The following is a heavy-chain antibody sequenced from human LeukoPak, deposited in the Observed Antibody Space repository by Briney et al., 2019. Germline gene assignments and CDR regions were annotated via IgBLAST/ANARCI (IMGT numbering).Heavy chain of an antibody. CDR2: ISSSSGYI. CDR1: GFTFSSYS. Sequence: PEGSLRLSCAASGFTFSSYSMNWVRQAPGKGLEWVSSISSSSGYIYYADSVKGRFTISRDNAKNSLYLQMNSLRAEDTAVYYCARDNWNDDGGYYYYYYMDVWGKGTTVTVSS. J-gene: IGHJ6*03. CDR3: ARDNWNDDGGYYYYYYMDV. D-gene: IGHD1-20*01. V-gene: IGHV3-21*01.